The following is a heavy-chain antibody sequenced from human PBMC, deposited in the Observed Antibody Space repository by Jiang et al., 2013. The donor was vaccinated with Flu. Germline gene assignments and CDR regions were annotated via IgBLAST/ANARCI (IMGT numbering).Heavy chain of an antibody. V-gene: IGHV1-46*01. J-gene: IGHJ4*02. CDR1: RYTFTSYY. CDR2: INPSGGST. CDR3: ARTAKGGYSYGTLDY. Sequence: EVRSLGPSVKVSCKASRYTFTSYYMHWVRQAPGQGLEWMGIINPSGGSTSYAQKFQGRVTMTRDTSTSTVYMELSSLRSEDTAVYYCARTAKGGYSYGTLDYWGQGTLVTVSS. D-gene: IGHD5-18*01.